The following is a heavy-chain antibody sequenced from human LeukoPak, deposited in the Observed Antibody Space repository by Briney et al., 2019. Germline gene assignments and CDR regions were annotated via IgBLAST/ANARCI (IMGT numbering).Heavy chain of an antibody. V-gene: IGHV3-48*01. J-gene: IGHJ6*02. CDR3: ARDSTGSGVYGMDV. CDR1: GFTFSSYS. D-gene: IGHD2-2*01. Sequence: GGSLRLSCAASGFTFSSYSMNWVRQAPGKGLEWVSYISSSSSTIYYADSVKGRFTISRDNAKNSLYLQMNSLRAEDTAVYYYARDSTGSGVYGMDVWGQGTTVTVSS. CDR2: ISSSSSTI.